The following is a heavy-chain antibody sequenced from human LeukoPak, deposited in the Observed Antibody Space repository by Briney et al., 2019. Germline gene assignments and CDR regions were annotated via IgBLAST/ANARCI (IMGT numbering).Heavy chain of an antibody. V-gene: IGHV5-10-1*01. CDR3: ARHSHYDFWSGYLDY. CDR2: IDPSDSYT. CDR1: GYSFTSYW. J-gene: IGHJ4*02. Sequence: GESLKISCQGSGYSFTSYWIGWVRQMPGKGLEWMGKIDPSDSYTSYSPSFQGHVTISADKSISAAFLQWSSLKASDTAMYYCARHSHYDFWSGYLDYWGQGTLVTVSS. D-gene: IGHD3-3*01.